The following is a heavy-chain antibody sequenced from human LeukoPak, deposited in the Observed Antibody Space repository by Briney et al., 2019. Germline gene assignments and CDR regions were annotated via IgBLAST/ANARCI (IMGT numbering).Heavy chain of an antibody. Sequence: ASVKVSCKASGYTFTGYYMHWVRQAPGQGLEWMGRINPNSGGTNYAQKFQGRVTMTRDTSIHKASLDPHEPTSDDPAVCFSPRDLSGDAVDYWGQGTLVTVSS. D-gene: IGHD4-17*01. V-gene: IGHV1-2*06. CDR1: GYTFTGYY. J-gene: IGHJ4*02. CDR3: PRDLSGDAVDY. CDR2: INPNSGGT.